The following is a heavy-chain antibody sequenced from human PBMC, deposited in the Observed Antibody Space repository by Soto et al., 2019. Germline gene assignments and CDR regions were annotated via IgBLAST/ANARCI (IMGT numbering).Heavy chain of an antibody. D-gene: IGHD5-18*01. CDR1: GFTFSDYY. Sequence: PGGSLRLSCAASGFTFSDYYMSWIRQAPGKGLEWVSYISSSSSYTNYADSVKGRFTISRDNAKNSLYLQMNSLRAEDTAVYYCARAVDTAMVSGLFDPWGQGTLVTVSS. CDR3: ARAVDTAMVSGLFDP. CDR2: ISSSSSYT. J-gene: IGHJ5*02. V-gene: IGHV3-11*06.